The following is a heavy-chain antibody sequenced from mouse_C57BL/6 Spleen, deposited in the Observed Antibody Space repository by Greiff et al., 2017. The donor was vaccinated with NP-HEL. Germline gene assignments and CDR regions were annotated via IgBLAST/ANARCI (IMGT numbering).Heavy chain of an antibody. CDR2: IYHGNSAT. J-gene: IGHJ3*01. V-gene: IGHV1-5*01. CDR1: GYTFTSYW. Sequence: EVQLQQSGTVLARPGASVKMSCKTSGYTFTSYWMHWVKQRPGQGLEWIGDIYHGNSATSYNHKFKGKAKLTAVTSASTAYMELRSLNNEDSAVYYCTSGVRYEAWVAYWGQGTLVTVSA. CDR3: TSGVRYEAWVAY. D-gene: IGHD2-14*01.